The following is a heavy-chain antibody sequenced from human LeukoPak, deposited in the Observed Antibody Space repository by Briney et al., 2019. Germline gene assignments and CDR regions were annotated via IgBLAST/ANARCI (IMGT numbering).Heavy chain of an antibody. CDR3: ARGGRWLQLPPDY. J-gene: IGHJ4*02. V-gene: IGHV3-7*01. CDR1: GFTFSSYW. D-gene: IGHD5-24*01. Sequence: QTGGSLRLSCAASGFTFSSYWMSWVRQAPGKGLEWVANIKQDGSEKYYVDSVKGRFTISRDNAKNSLYLQMNSLRAEDTAVYYCARGGRWLQLPPDYWGQGTLVTVSS. CDR2: IKQDGSEK.